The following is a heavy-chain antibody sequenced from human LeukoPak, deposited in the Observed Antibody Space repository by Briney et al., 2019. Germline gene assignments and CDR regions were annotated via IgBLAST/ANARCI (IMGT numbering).Heavy chain of an antibody. Sequence: PSETLSLTCTVSGGSISSSSYYWGWIRQPPGKGLEWIGSIYYSGSTYYNPSLKSRVTISVDTSKNQFSLKLSSVTAADTAVYYCARDLGYFDYWGQGTLVTVSS. CDR3: ARDLGYFDY. CDR2: IYYSGST. CDR1: GGSISSSSYY. V-gene: IGHV4-39*07. J-gene: IGHJ4*02. D-gene: IGHD3-16*01.